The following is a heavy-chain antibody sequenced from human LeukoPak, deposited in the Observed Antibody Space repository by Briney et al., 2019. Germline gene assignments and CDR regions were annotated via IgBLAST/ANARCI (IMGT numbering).Heavy chain of an antibody. CDR2: MNPDTGDT. D-gene: IGHD3-10*01. V-gene: IGHV1-8*01. CDR1: GYTFTGYD. J-gene: IGHJ4*02. CDR3: TRGSLSGSSRDY. Sequence: ASVRVPCKASGYTFTGYDINWVRQATGQGLEWMGWMNPDTGDTGYAPNFQGRVAMTRDTSIDTAYMQLTGLTSHDTAIYYCTRGSLSGSSRDYWGQGTLVTVSS.